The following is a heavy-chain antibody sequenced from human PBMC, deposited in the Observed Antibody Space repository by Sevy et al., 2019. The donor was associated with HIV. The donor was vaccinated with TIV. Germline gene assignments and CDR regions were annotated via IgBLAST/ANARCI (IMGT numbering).Heavy chain of an antibody. D-gene: IGHD2-2*01. Sequence: GGSLRLSCAASGFTFSSHSFNWVRQAPGKGLERISYISSTSSTIFYADSVMGRFTISRDNAKNSLYLQMNSLRAEDTAVYYCARPLGYCSSTSCPYIFDIWCQGTMVTVSS. V-gene: IGHV3-48*01. J-gene: IGHJ3*02. CDR1: GFTFSSHS. CDR3: ARPLGYCSSTSCPYIFDI. CDR2: ISSTSSTI.